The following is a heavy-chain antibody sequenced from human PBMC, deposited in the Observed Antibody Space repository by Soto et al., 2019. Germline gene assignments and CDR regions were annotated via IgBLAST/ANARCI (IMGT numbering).Heavy chain of an antibody. CDR2: ISAYNGNT. D-gene: IGHD3-10*01. V-gene: IGHV1-18*01. J-gene: IGHJ4*02. Sequence: ASVKVSCKASGYTFTSYGISWVRQAPGQGLEWMGWISAYNGNTNYAQKLQGRVTMTTDTSTSTAYMELRSLRSDDTAVYYCARAPATMVRGVIIYWGQGTLVTVSS. CDR3: ARAPATMVRGVIIY. CDR1: GYTFTSYG.